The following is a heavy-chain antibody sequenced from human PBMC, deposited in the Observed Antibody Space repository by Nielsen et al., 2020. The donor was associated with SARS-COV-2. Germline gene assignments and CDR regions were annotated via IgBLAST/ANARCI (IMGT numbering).Heavy chain of an antibody. CDR3: ARRRDGYNNFDY. Sequence: ASVKVSCKASGYTFTSYDINWVRQATGQGLEWMGWMNSNSGNTGYAQKFQGRVTMTRNTSISTAYMELSSLRSEDTAVYYCARRRDGYNNFDYWGQGTLVTVSS. CDR2: MNSNSGNT. D-gene: IGHD5-24*01. J-gene: IGHJ4*02. V-gene: IGHV1-8*01. CDR1: GYTFTSYD.